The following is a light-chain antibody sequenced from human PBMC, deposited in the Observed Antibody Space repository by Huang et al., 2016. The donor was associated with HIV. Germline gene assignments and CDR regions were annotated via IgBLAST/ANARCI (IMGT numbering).Light chain of an antibody. J-gene: IGKJ2*01. CDR1: QSVSSY. V-gene: IGKV3-11*01. CDR2: DAS. Sequence: EIVLTQSPATLSLSPGERATLSCRASQSVSSYLAWYQQKPGQAPRHLIYDASNRGTGIPGRFSGSRAGTGFTLTISSLEPEDFAGYYCQQRSNWPRMYTFGQGTKLGIK. CDR3: QQRSNWPRMYT.